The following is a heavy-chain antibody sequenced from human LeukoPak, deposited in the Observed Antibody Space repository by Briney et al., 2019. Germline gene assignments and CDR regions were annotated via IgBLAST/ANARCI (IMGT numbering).Heavy chain of an antibody. CDR3: ARTGYCSSASCYTASRPYYYYYMDV. V-gene: IGHV4-59*01. CDR2: IYYCGST. Sequence: PSETLSLTCTVSGGSISSYYWSWIRQPPGKGLEWIGYIYYCGSTNSNPSLKSRVTISLDTSKNQFSLKLSSVTAADTAVYYCARTGYCSSASCYTASRPYYYYYMDVWGKGTTVTVSS. D-gene: IGHD2-2*02. J-gene: IGHJ6*03. CDR1: GGSISSYY.